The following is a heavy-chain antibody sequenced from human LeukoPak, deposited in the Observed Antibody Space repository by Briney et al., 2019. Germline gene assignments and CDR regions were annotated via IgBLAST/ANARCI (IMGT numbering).Heavy chain of an antibody. J-gene: IGHJ6*02. D-gene: IGHD3-10*01. Sequence: PGGSLRLSCAASGFTVSNNYMSWVRQAPGKGLEWVSVIYSGGSTYYADSVKGRFTISRDNSKNTLYLQMNSLRAEDTAVYYCARDGPPGSYSAHYYGMDVWGQGTTVTVSS. V-gene: IGHV3-66*01. CDR3: ARDGPPGSYSAHYYGMDV. CDR2: IYSGGST. CDR1: GFTVSNNY.